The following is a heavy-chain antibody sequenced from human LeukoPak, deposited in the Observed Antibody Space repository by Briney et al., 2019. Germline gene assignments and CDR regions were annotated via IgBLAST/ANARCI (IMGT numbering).Heavy chain of an antibody. J-gene: IGHJ4*02. CDR3: VRGGIQVSGIDEIDY. D-gene: IGHD6-19*01. V-gene: IGHV3-13*01. CDR1: GFTFRSYD. CDR2: VGISGDT. Sequence: GGSLRLSCAASGFTFRSYDMHWVRHVTGKGLEWVSAVGISGDTYYAGSVKGRFTISRENAKNSLYLQMNSLTAGDTAVYYCVRGGIQVSGIDEIDYWGQGTLVTVSS.